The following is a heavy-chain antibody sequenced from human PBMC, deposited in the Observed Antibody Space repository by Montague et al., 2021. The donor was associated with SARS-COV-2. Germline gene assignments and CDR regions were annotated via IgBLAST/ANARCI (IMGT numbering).Heavy chain of an antibody. V-gene: IGHV4-34*01. J-gene: IGHJ5*02. CDR2: IKHSGST. D-gene: IGHD3-16*02. CDR3: ARGYDYVWGSYRYLHWFDP. Sequence: SETLSLTCTVYGGSFSGYYWSWIRKPPGKGLEWVGEIKHSGSTNYNPSLKSRVTISVDTSKNQFSLKLSSVTAADTAVYYCARGYDYVWGSYRYLHWFDPWGQGTLVTVSS. CDR1: GGSFSGYY.